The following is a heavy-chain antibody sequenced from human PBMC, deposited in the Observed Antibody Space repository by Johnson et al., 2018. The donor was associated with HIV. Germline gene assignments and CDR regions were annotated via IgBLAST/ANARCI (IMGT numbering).Heavy chain of an antibody. V-gene: IGHV3-11*04. CDR1: GFSFSDYY. CDR3: ARDSTPWGGDHCGDAFDI. CDR2: ISSSGSTI. D-gene: IGHD4-17*01. Sequence: QVQLVESGGGLVKPGGSLRLSCAASGFSFSDYYMSWIRQAPGKGLEWVSYISSSGSTIYYADFVKGRFTISRDNAKKSMYLQMNSLRAEDTALYYCARDSTPWGGDHCGDAFDIWGRGTMVTVSS. J-gene: IGHJ3*02.